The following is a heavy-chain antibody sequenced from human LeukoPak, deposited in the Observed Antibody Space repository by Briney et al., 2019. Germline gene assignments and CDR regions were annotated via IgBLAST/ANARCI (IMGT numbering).Heavy chain of an antibody. J-gene: IGHJ3*02. Sequence: GGSLRLSCAASGFTFSSYAMHWVRQAPGKGLEWVAVISYDGSNKYYADSVKGRFTISRDNSKNTLYLQMNSLRAEDTAVYYCARGVYYYDSSGLARGAFDIWGQGTVVTVSS. CDR3: ARGVYYYDSSGLARGAFDI. CDR2: ISYDGSNK. V-gene: IGHV3-30-3*01. D-gene: IGHD3-22*01. CDR1: GFTFSSYA.